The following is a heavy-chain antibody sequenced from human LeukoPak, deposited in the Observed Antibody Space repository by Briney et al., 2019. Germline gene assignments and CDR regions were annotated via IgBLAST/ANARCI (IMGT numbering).Heavy chain of an antibody. V-gene: IGHV3-64*02. CDR1: GLTFYNYA. D-gene: IGHD5-18*01. CDR3: ATRHEYSYPY. Sequence: GGSLRLSCVASGLTFYNYAMHWVRQAPGKGLEYVSAIGGNGDTSYYADSVKGRFTISRDNSKSTVYLQLGSLRTEDMAVYYCATRHEYSYPYWGQGTLVTVSS. J-gene: IGHJ4*02. CDR2: IGGNGDTS.